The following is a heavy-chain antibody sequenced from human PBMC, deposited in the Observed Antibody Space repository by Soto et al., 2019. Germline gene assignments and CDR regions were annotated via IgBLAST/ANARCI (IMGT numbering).Heavy chain of an antibody. CDR2: IYYTGNT. J-gene: IGHJ4*02. CDR1: GGSIGSGDYY. Sequence: QVQLKESGPGLVKPSQTLSLTCSVSGGSIGSGDYYWSWFRQSPGKCLEWIGYIYYTGNTYYNPSLGSRVTFSVDTSQNQLSLRLSDVTVADTAVYYCARDSRRRADSGTRPLYYFDYWGQGTLVTVSS. CDR3: ARDSRRRADSGTRPLYYFDY. V-gene: IGHV4-30-4*01. D-gene: IGHD1-26*01.